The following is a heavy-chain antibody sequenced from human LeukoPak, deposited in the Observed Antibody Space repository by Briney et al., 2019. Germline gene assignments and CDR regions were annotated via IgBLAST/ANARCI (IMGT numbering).Heavy chain of an antibody. D-gene: IGHD1-26*01. Sequence: SQTLSLTCTVSGGSISSGGYYWSWISQHPGKGLEWIGYIYYSGSTYYNPSLKSRVTISVDTSKNQFSLKLSSVTAADTAVYYCATDSGATAKLFYGFDPWGQGTLVTVSS. V-gene: IGHV4-31*03. CDR2: IYYSGST. J-gene: IGHJ5*02. CDR1: GGSISSGGYY. CDR3: ATDSGATAKLFYGFDP.